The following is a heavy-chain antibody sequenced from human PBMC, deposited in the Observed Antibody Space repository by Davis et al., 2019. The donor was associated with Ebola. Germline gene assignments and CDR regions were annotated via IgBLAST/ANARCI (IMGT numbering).Heavy chain of an antibody. Sequence: ASVKVSCKASGYTFTGYYMHWVRQAPGQGLEWMGWINPNSGGTNDAQKFQGWVTMTRDTSISTAYMELSRLRSDDTAVYYCAREVVAATGFDPWGQGTLVTVSS. V-gene: IGHV1-2*04. J-gene: IGHJ5*02. D-gene: IGHD2-15*01. CDR1: GYTFTGYY. CDR2: INPNSGGT. CDR3: AREVVAATGFDP.